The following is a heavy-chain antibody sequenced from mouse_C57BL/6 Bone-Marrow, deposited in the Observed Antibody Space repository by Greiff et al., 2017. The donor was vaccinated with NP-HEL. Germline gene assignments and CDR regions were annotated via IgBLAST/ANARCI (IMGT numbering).Heavy chain of an antibody. CDR1: GYTFTSYW. J-gene: IGHJ3*01. D-gene: IGHD2-2*01. Sequence: QVQLQQPGAELVRPGTSVKLSCKASGYTFTSYWMHWVKQRPGQGLEWIGVIDPSDSYTNYNQKFKGKATLTVDTSSSTAYMQLSSLTSEDSAVYYCAGGLRRAWFAYWGQGTLVTVSA. V-gene: IGHV1-59*01. CDR3: AGGLRRAWFAY. CDR2: IDPSDSYT.